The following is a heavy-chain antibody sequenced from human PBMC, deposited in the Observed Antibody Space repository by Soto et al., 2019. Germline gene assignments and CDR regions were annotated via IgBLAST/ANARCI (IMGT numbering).Heavy chain of an antibody. J-gene: IGHJ4*02. V-gene: IGHV3-9*01. Sequence: SLRLSCVGSGFIFEEFAMNWVRQVPGKGLEWVSGISWNSATLAYADSVKGRFIVSRDNAKNIIYLQMNSLRAEDAALYYCAKDVGSYYYDTSAYLYDYWGQGTLVTVSS. CDR2: ISWNSATL. CDR3: AKDVGSYYYDTSAYLYDY. D-gene: IGHD3-22*01. CDR1: GFIFEEFA.